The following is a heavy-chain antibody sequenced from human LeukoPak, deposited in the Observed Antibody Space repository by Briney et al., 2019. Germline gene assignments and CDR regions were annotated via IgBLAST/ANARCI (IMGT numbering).Heavy chain of an antibody. CDR2: IKQDGSEK. D-gene: IGHD4-17*01. Sequence: GGSLRLSCAASGFTFSSYRMSWVRQAPGQGLEWVANIKQDGSEKYYVDTVKGRFTISRDNAKNSLYLQMNSLRAEDTAVYYCARNYGDYDWFDPWGQGTLVTVSS. CDR3: ARNYGDYDWFDP. V-gene: IGHV3-7*04. J-gene: IGHJ5*02. CDR1: GFTFSSYR.